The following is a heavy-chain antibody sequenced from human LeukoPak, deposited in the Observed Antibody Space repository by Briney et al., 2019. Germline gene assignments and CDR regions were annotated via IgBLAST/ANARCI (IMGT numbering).Heavy chain of an antibody. V-gene: IGHV1-69*05. CDR1: GGTFSSYA. D-gene: IGHD2-2*03. J-gene: IGHJ5*02. CDR3: VSEPGYCSSTSCYQGWFDP. Sequence: ASVKVSCKASGGTFSSYAISWVRQAPGQGLEWMGGIFPIFGTANYAQKFQGRVTITTDESTSTAYMELSSLRSEDTAVYYCVSEPGYCSSTSCYQGWFDPWGQGTLVTVSS. CDR2: IFPIFGTA.